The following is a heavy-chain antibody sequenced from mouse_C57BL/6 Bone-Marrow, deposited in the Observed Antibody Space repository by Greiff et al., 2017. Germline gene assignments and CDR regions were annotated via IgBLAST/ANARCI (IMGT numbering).Heavy chain of an antibody. V-gene: IGHV1-81*01. J-gene: IGHJ4*01. D-gene: IGHD1-1*01. CDR2: IYPRSGNT. CDR3: ASGNITTVGNYAMDY. Sequence: VQLQQSGAELARPGASVKLSCKASGYTFTSYGISWVKQRTGQGLEWIGEIYPRSGNTYYNEKFKGKATLTADKSSSTAYMELRSLTSEDSAVYYCASGNITTVGNYAMDYWGQGTSVTVSS. CDR1: GYTFTSYG.